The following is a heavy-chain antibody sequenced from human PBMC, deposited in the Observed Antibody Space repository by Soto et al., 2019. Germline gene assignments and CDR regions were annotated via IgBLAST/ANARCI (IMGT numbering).Heavy chain of an antibody. V-gene: IGHV1-3*01. D-gene: IGHD1-26*01. Sequence: ASVKVSCKASGYTFTSYAMHWVRQAPGQRLEWMGWINAGNGNTKYSQKFQGRVTITRDTSASTAYMKLSSLRSEDTAVYFCARNLGAKYGMDVWGQGTTVTVSS. J-gene: IGHJ6*02. CDR1: GYTFTSYA. CDR3: ARNLGAKYGMDV. CDR2: INAGNGNT.